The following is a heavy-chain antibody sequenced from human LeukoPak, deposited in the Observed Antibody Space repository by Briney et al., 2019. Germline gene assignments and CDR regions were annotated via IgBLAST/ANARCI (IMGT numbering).Heavy chain of an antibody. CDR2: IRYDGSNK. Sequence: SGSSLRPSCAAAGFTFSNYAMHWDRQAPVKRLEWVTFIRYDGSNKYYAESVKGRFTISRDNSKNTLYLQMNSLRAEDTAVYYCAKAIHSSSSGVVDYWGQGTLVTVSS. J-gene: IGHJ4*02. CDR1: GFTFSNYA. V-gene: IGHV3-30*02. CDR3: AKAIHSSSSGVVDY. D-gene: IGHD6-6*01.